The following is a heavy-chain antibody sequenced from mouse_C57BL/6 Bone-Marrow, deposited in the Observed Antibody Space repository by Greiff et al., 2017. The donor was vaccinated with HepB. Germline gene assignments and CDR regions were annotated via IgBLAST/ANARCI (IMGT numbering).Heavy chain of an antibody. CDR2: INPYNGDT. Sequence: VQLKESGPELVKPGDSVKISCKASGYSFTGYFMNWVMQSHGKSLEWIGRINPYNGDTFYNQKFKGKATLTVDTSSSTAHMELRSLTSEDSAVYYCARGDWDTVFDYWGQGTTLTVSS. CDR3: ARGDWDTVFDY. V-gene: IGHV1-20*01. D-gene: IGHD4-1*01. CDR1: GYSFTGYF. J-gene: IGHJ2*01.